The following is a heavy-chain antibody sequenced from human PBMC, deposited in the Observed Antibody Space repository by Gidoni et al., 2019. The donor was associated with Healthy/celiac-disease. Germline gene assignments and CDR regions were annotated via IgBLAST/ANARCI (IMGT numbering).Heavy chain of an antibody. V-gene: IGHV3-33*01. D-gene: IGHD3-22*01. CDR2: ICYDVSNK. Sequence: QVQLVESGGGVVQPGRSLRLSCSASGFNFSSYGMHWVRQAPGKGLWCVAVICYDVSNKYYADSVKGRFTISRDNSKNTLYLQMNSLRAEDTAVYYCARDQDSSGFLAFDIWGQGTMVTVSS. CDR1: GFNFSSYG. J-gene: IGHJ3*02. CDR3: ARDQDSSGFLAFDI.